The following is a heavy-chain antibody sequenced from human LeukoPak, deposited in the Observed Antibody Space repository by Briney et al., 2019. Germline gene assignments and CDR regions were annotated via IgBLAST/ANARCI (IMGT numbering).Heavy chain of an antibody. CDR1: GGSFSGYY. CDR3: ASTRAVAGTVYYYYYMDV. Sequence: SETLSLTCAVYGGSFSGYYWSWIRQPPGKGLEWIGEINHSGSTNYNPSLKSRVTISVDTSKNQFSLKLSSVTAADTAVYYCASTRAVAGTVYYYYYMDVWGKGTTVTISS. CDR2: INHSGST. V-gene: IGHV4-34*01. J-gene: IGHJ6*03. D-gene: IGHD6-19*01.